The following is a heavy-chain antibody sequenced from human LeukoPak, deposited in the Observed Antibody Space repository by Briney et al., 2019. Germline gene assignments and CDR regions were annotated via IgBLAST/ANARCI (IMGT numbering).Heavy chain of an antibody. CDR3: ARSGRGVDSFYFYMDV. J-gene: IGHJ6*03. CDR1: GFTFSSYW. CDR2: IRQDGSEK. V-gene: IGHV3-7*01. D-gene: IGHD3-10*01. Sequence: PGGSLRLSCAASGFTFSSYWMMWLRQAPGKGLEWVANIRQDGSEKNYVDSVKGRFTISRDNAKNSLYLQMNSLRAEDTAVYYCARSGRGVDSFYFYMDVWGKGTTVTVSS.